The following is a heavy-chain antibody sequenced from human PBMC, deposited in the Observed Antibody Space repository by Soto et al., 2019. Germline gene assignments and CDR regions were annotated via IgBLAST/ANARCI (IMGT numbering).Heavy chain of an antibody. CDR1: GGTFSNYA. CDR3: ARRFIQGNGGNHDSFDI. V-gene: IGHV1-69*01. Sequence: QVQLVQSGAEVKKPGSSVKVSCKASGGTFSNYAVSWVRQALGQGLEWVGEVIPIFGTTPYAQKFQGRVTITADESTNTAYMELSSLRSEDTAVYYCARRFIQGNGGNHDSFDIWGQGTMVTVSS. D-gene: IGHD2-15*01. CDR2: VIPIFGTT. J-gene: IGHJ3*02.